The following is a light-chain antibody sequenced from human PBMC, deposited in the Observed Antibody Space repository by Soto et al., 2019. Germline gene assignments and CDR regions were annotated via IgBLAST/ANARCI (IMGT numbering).Light chain of an antibody. CDR1: QSVLSSSNNKNY. CDR2: WAS. CDR3: QQYYDTRT. J-gene: IGKJ2*01. Sequence: DIVMTQSPDSLAVSLGERATINCKSSQSVLSSSNNKNYLAWYQQKPGQLPKLLIHWASTRESGVPDRFSGSGSGTDFTLSISSLQAEDVAVYYCQQYYDTRTFGQGTKLEIK. V-gene: IGKV4-1*01.